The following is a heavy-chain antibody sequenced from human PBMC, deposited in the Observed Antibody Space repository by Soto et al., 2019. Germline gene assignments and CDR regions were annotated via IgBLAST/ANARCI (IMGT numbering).Heavy chain of an antibody. CDR2: IDYSGTA. V-gene: IGHV4-39*01. D-gene: IGHD4-4*01. Sequence: SETLSLTCTVSYGSISVSNVFWGWVRQPPGKGLEWIGNIDYSGTAYFNPSLGTRVTFPVDTSKNQFSLTLYYVTAADTDVYYCARTTGSHLDFWGQGILVTVSS. J-gene: IGHJ4*02. CDR3: ARTTGSHLDF. CDR1: YGSISVSNVF.